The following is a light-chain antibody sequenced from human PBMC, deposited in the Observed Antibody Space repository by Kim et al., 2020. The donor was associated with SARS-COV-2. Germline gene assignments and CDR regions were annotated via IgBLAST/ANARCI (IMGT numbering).Light chain of an antibody. CDR1: NIVSKS. CDR3: QVWDSSSDHPGV. Sequence: PGKTARITCGGNNIVSKSVHGYQQQPGQAPGLVIYYDSDRPSGIPERFSGSNSGNTATLTISGVEAGDEADDYCQVWDSSSDHPGVFGTGTKVTVL. V-gene: IGLV3-21*04. J-gene: IGLJ1*01. CDR2: YDS.